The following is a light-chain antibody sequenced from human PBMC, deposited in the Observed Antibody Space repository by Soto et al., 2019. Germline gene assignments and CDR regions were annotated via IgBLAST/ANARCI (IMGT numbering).Light chain of an antibody. Sequence: QAVVTQEPSFSVSPGGTVTLTCGLSSGSVSTSYYPSWYQQTPGPAPRTLIYSTNTRSSGVPDRFSGSILGNKAALTITGAQADYDSDYYCVLYMGSGIWVFGGGTKLTVL. J-gene: IGLJ3*02. CDR2: STN. CDR3: VLYMGSGIWV. V-gene: IGLV8-61*01. CDR1: SGSVSTSYY.